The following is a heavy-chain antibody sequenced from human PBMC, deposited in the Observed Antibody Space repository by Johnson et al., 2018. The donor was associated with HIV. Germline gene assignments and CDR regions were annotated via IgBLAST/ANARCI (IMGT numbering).Heavy chain of an antibody. D-gene: IGHD3-22*01. Sequence: VQLVESGGGLVKPGGSLRLSCAASGFTFSNAWMSWVRQAPGKGLEWVGRIKSKTDGGTTDYAAPVKGRFTISRDYSKNTLYLQMNSLKTEDTAVYYCTTTGTWYYDSSGYSTSDAFDIWGQGTMVTVSS. CDR1: GFTFSNAW. J-gene: IGHJ3*02. CDR2: IKSKTDGGTT. CDR3: TTTGTWYYDSSGYSTSDAFDI. V-gene: IGHV3-15*01.